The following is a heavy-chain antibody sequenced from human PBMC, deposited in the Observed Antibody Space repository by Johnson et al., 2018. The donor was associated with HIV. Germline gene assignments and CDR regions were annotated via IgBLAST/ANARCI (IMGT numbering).Heavy chain of an antibody. Sequence: QVQLVESGGGVVQPGGSLRLSCAASGFTFSSYGMHWVRQAPGKGLEWVAFIRYDGSNKDYADSLKGRFTISRDNSKNTLYLQMNSLRAEDTAVYYCAKDPGGGSYPNDAFDIWGQGTMVTVSS. CDR3: AKDPGGGSYPNDAFDI. V-gene: IGHV3-30*02. J-gene: IGHJ3*02. CDR1: GFTFSSYG. CDR2: IRYDGSNK. D-gene: IGHD1-26*01.